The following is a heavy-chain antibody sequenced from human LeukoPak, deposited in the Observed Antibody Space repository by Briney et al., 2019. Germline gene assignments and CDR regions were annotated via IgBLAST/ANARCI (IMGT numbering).Heavy chain of an antibody. D-gene: IGHD3-10*01. CDR2: ISSSGSYI. Sequence: GGSLRLSCGASGFTFSNAWMTWVRQAPGKGLEWVSSISSSGSYIYYADSVKGRFTISRDNAKNSLYLQMNSLRAEDTAVYYCARDPHYYGSGTYFDYWGQGTLVTVPS. J-gene: IGHJ4*02. CDR1: GFTFSNAW. V-gene: IGHV3-21*01. CDR3: ARDPHYYGSGTYFDY.